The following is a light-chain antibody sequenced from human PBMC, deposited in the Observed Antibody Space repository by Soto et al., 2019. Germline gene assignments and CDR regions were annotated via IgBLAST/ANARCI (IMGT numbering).Light chain of an antibody. J-gene: IGKJ5*01. Sequence: VVMTEAPATRRVSPEECTTPSCRASQSVSSNYLAWCQQSLGQVPRLVISGASRRAAGIPDRFSGSGSGTEFTRTITSLEPEDSAVYFCQQLNRPPLSFGQGTGLEIK. CDR3: QQLNRPPLS. V-gene: IGKV3-20*01. CDR1: QSVSSNY. CDR2: GAS.